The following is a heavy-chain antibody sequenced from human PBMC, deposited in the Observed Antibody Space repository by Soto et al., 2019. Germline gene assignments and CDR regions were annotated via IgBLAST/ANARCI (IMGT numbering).Heavy chain of an antibody. CDR3: ARGGADRLDT. CDR1: GYTFSTYA. V-gene: IGHV1-18*04. J-gene: IGHJ5*02. Sequence: ASVKVSCKASGYTFSTYAINWVRQAPGQGLEWMGWISVYHGYTNYAQKFQARVTMTTDTSTRTAYMELRSLRSDDTAVYYCARGGADRLDTWGQGSLVTVSS. CDR2: ISVYHGYT.